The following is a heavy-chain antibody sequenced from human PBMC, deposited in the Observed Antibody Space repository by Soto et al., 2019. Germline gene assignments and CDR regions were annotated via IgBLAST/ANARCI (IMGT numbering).Heavy chain of an antibody. CDR3: AKARPSGGYYYVEAFDV. V-gene: IGHV3-23*01. Sequence: GGSLRLSCSASGFTFSNYAMSWVRQSPGKGLEWVSGVSSTGTSPYYAGSVQGRFTISRDNSKNMFYLQMKSLRAEDTAIYYCAKARPSGGYYYVEAFDVWGQGTMVTVSS. D-gene: IGHD3-22*01. CDR2: VSSTGTSP. J-gene: IGHJ3*01. CDR1: GFTFSNYA.